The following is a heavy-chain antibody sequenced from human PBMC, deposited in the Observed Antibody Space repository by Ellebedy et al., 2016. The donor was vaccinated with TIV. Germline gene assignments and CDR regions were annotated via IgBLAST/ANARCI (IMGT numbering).Heavy chain of an antibody. CDR2: ISYDGSNK. CDR3: ARGGGTGTYPFDY. J-gene: IGHJ4*02. Sequence: GGSLRLXXAASGFTFSSYGMHWVRQAPGKGLEWVAVISYDGSNKYYADSVKGRFTISRDNSKNTLYLQMNSLRAEDTAVYYCARGGGTGTYPFDYWGQGTLVTVSS. D-gene: IGHD1-7*01. V-gene: IGHV3-30*03. CDR1: GFTFSSYG.